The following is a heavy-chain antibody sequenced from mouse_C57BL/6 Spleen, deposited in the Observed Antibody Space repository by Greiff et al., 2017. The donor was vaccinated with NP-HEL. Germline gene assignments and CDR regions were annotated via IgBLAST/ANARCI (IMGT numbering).Heavy chain of an antibody. V-gene: IGHV5-6*01. CDR2: ISSGGSYT. Sequence: DVHLVESGGDLVKPGGSLKLSCAASGFTFSSYGMSWVRQTPDKRLEWVATISSGGSYTYYPDSVKGRFTISRDNAKNTRYLQMSSLKSEDTAMYYCARGDYGSSYGYWGQGTTLTVSS. J-gene: IGHJ2*01. CDR1: GFTFSSYG. D-gene: IGHD1-1*01. CDR3: ARGDYGSSYGY.